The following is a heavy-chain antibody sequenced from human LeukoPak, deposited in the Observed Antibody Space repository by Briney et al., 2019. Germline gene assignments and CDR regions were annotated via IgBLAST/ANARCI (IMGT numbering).Heavy chain of an antibody. J-gene: IGHJ4*02. V-gene: IGHV3-33*01. CDR2: IWYDGSNK. CDR3: ARSNNGGWGYCDY. D-gene: IGHD3-16*01. Sequence: GGSLRLSCAASGFSFSNYGMHWVRQAPGKGLEWVAVIWYDGSNKYYADSVKGRSTISRDNSKNTLYVQMSSLRAEDTAVYYCARSNNGGWGYCDYWGQGSLVTVSS. CDR1: GFSFSNYG.